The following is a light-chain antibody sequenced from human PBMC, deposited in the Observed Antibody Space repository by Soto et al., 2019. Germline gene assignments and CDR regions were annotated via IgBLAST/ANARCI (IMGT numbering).Light chain of an antibody. J-gene: IGKJ5*01. Sequence: EVVITHSPSTLSVSPVERVTLSCMASQIVRSNLAWYQQKPGQSPRLLMYAASIRATGIPDRFSGSGSGTDSTLTISRLEPEDFAVYYCQHYGSSPPFNFGQGTRLEIK. CDR3: QHYGSSPPFN. V-gene: IGKV3-20*01. CDR2: AAS. CDR1: QIVRSN.